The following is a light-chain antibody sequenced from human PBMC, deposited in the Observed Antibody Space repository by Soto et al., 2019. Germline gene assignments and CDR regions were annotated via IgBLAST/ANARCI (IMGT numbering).Light chain of an antibody. Sequence: QSVPTQPASVSGSPGQSTTISCTGNSSDVGGYNYVSWYQQHPGKAPKLMIYDVSNRPSGVSNRFSGSKSGNTASLTISGLQAEDEADYYCSSYTSSSTPYVFGTGTKVTVL. J-gene: IGLJ1*01. CDR3: SSYTSSSTPYV. V-gene: IGLV2-14*01. CDR2: DVS. CDR1: SSDVGGYNY.